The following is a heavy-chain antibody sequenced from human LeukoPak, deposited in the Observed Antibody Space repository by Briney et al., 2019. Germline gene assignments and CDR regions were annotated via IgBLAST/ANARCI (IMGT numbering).Heavy chain of an antibody. Sequence: SETLSLTCAAYGGSFSGYYWSWIRQPPGKGLEWIGEINHSGSTNYNPSLKSRVTISVDTSKNQFSLKLSSVTAADTAVYYCARAGRLPFDYWGQGTLVTVSS. D-gene: IGHD6-25*01. CDR3: ARAGRLPFDY. J-gene: IGHJ4*02. CDR2: INHSGST. V-gene: IGHV4-34*01. CDR1: GGSFSGYY.